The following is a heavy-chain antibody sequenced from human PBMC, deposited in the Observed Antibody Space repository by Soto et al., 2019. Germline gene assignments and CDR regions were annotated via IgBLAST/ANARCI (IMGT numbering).Heavy chain of an antibody. CDR2: IYYSDST. CDR3: ARGLWDREGYVMAV. D-gene: IGHD1-26*01. J-gene: IGHJ6*04. V-gene: IGHV4-59*08. Sequence: QVQLQESGPGLVKPSETLSLTCTVSGGSISSYYWSWIRQAPGKGLQYIGYIYYSDSTNYNPSLKSRHTISVDTSRNQFSLTLNSVTAADTAVYYCARGLWDREGYVMAVCGKGTTVTVSS. CDR1: GGSISSYY.